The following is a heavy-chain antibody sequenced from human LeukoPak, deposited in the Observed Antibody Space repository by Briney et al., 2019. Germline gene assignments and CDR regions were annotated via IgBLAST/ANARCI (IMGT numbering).Heavy chain of an antibody. D-gene: IGHD2-2*02. Sequence: GGSLRLSCAASGFTFSSYAMSWVRQAPGKGLEWVSAISGSGGSTYYADSVKGRFTISRDNSKNTLYLQMNSLRAEDTAVYYCARGPPYCSSNSCYMDYWGQGTLVTVSS. CDR2: ISGSGGST. CDR1: GFTFSSYA. CDR3: ARGPPYCSSNSCYMDY. V-gene: IGHV3-23*01. J-gene: IGHJ4*02.